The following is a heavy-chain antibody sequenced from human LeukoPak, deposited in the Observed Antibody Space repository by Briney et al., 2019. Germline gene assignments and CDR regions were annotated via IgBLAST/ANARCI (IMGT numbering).Heavy chain of an antibody. J-gene: IGHJ6*04. V-gene: IGHV4-30-2*02. D-gene: IGHD1-14*01. CDR3: ARNFPGRTEDV. CDR1: GGSISSGGYD. Sequence: SSETLSLTCTVSGGSISSGGYDWSWIRQPPGKGLEWIGYIYHSGSTYYNPSLKSRVTISVDRSKNQFSLKVTSVTAADTAVYYCARNFPGRTEDVWGKGTTVIVSS. CDR2: IYHSGST.